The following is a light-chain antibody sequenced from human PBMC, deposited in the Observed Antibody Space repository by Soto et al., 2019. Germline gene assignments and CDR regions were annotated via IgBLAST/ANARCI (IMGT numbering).Light chain of an antibody. CDR1: QSVLYSSNNKNY. CDR3: QQYYSTPIT. V-gene: IGKV4-1*01. J-gene: IGKJ5*01. Sequence: DIVMTQSPDSLAVSLCESATLNCRSSQSVLYSSNNKNYLAWYQQKPGQPPKLLIYWASTRESGVPDRFSGSGSGTDFTLTISSLQAEDVAVYYCQQYYSTPITFGQGTRLEI. CDR2: WAS.